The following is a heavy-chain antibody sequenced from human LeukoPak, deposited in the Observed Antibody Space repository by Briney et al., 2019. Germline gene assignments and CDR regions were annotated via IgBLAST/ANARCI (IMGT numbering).Heavy chain of an antibody. V-gene: IGHV3-30*18. CDR2: ISYDGSNK. D-gene: IGHD3-22*01. Sequence: PGGSLRLSCAASGVTFSSYGMHWVRQAPGKGLEWVAVISYDGSNKYYADSVKGRFTISRDNSKNTLYLQMNSLRAEDTAVYYCAKPRYDSSGYYLFDYWGQGTLVTVSS. CDR1: GVTFSSYG. CDR3: AKPRYDSSGYYLFDY. J-gene: IGHJ4*02.